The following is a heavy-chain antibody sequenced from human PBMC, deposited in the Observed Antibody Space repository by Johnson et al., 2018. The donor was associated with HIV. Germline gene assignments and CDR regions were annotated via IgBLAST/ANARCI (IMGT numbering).Heavy chain of an antibody. CDR2: ISNDGSNK. D-gene: IGHD2-15*01. V-gene: IGHV3-30-3*01. CDR3: AGWSADAFDI. Sequence: QVQLVESGGGVVQPGRSLRLSCAASGFTFSSYAMHWVRQAPGKGLEWVVVISNDGSNKYYADSVKGRFTISRDNSKITLYLQMSSLRAGDTAVYYCAGWSADAFDIWGQGTMVTVSS. CDR1: GFTFSSYA. J-gene: IGHJ3*02.